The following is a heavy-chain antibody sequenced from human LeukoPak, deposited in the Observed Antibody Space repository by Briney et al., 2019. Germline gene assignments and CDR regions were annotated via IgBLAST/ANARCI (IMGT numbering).Heavy chain of an antibody. Sequence: GGSLRLSCSVSGFIFSDSHMSLLRQAPGKGLEWVSYITATGSTIYYADSVKGRFTISRDNAKNSMYLQMNSLRAEDTAVYYCARDRIKSGSYYFDYWGQGTLVTVSS. CDR1: GFIFSDSH. D-gene: IGHD1-26*01. V-gene: IGHV3-11*04. CDR2: ITATGSTI. J-gene: IGHJ4*02. CDR3: ARDRIKSGSYYFDY.